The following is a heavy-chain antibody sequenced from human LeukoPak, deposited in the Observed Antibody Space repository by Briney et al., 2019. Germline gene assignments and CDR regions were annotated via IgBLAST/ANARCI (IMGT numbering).Heavy chain of an antibody. V-gene: IGHV3-21*01. D-gene: IGHD1-7*01. CDR1: GFTSSSYS. CDR3: ARENWNYGSPDY. J-gene: IGHJ4*02. Sequence: PGGSLRLSCAASGFTSSSYSMNWVRQAPGEGLEWVSSISSSSSYIFYADSMKGRFTISRDNAKNSLYLQMNSLRAEDTAVYYCARENWNYGSPDYWGQGTLVTVSS. CDR2: ISSSSSYI.